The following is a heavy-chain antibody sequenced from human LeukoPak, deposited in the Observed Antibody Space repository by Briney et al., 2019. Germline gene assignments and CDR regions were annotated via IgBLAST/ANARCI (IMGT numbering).Heavy chain of an antibody. Sequence: GGSLRLSCAASGFTFSSYGMHWVRQAPGKGLEWVAFIRYDGSNKYYADSVKGRFTISRDNSKNTLYLQMNSLRAEDTAVYYCAKVIWFGELPSDYWGQGTLVTVSS. V-gene: IGHV3-30*02. J-gene: IGHJ4*02. CDR3: AKVIWFGELPSDY. CDR1: GFTFSSYG. D-gene: IGHD3-10*01. CDR2: IRYDGSNK.